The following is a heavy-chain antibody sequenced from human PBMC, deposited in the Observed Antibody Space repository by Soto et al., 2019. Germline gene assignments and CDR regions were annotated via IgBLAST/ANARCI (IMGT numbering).Heavy chain of an antibody. CDR2: INHSGST. Sequence: SETLSLTCAVYGGSFSGYYWSWIRQPPGKGLEWIGEINHSGSTNYNPSLKSRVTISVDTSKNQFSLKLSSVTAADTAVYYCARELGLPGLAYWGQGTLVTVSA. J-gene: IGHJ4*02. CDR3: ARELGLPGLAY. CDR1: GGSFSGYY. V-gene: IGHV4-34*01. D-gene: IGHD2-2*01.